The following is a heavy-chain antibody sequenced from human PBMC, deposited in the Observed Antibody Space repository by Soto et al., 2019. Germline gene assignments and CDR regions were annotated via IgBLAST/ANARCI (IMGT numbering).Heavy chain of an antibody. V-gene: IGHV2-70*01. CDR2: IDWDDDK. J-gene: IGHJ6*02. D-gene: IGHD1-26*01. CDR3: ARTEIVGAYYYGMDV. CDR1: GFSLSTSGMC. Sequence: GSGPTLVNPTQTLTLTCTFSGFSLSTSGMCVSWIRQPPGKALEWLALIDWDDDKYYSTSLKTRLTISKDTSKNQVVLTMTNMDPVDTATYYCARTEIVGAYYYGMDVWGQGTTVTVSS.